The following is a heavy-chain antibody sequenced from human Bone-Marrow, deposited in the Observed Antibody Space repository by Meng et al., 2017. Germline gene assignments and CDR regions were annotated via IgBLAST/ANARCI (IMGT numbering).Heavy chain of an antibody. CDR1: GFTFSSYE. CDR2: ISSSGSTI. D-gene: IGHD2-8*01. CDR3: ARISCTNGVSWFDP. Sequence: GGSLRLSCAASGFTFSSYEMNWVRQAPGRGLEWVSYISSSGSTIYYADSVKGRFTISRDNAKNSLYLQMNILRAQDTAVYYCARISCTNGVSWFDPWGQGTLVTVSS. V-gene: IGHV3-48*03. J-gene: IGHJ5*02.